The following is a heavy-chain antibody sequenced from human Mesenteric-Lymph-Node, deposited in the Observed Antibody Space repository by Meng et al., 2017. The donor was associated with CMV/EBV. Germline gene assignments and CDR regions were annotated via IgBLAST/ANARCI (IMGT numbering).Heavy chain of an antibody. D-gene: IGHD6-13*01. CDR2: IRGSGETT. CDR1: GFTFSSFA. J-gene: IGHJ4*02. Sequence: GESLKISCEVSGFTFSSFAMNWVRQAPGKGLEWVAGIRGSGETTYYAESVEGRFTISRDNSKNTLYLQMNSLRAEDTAVYYCAKDLVGYSSSWYVFDYWGQGTLVTVSS. V-gene: IGHV3-23*01. CDR3: AKDLVGYSSSWYVFDY.